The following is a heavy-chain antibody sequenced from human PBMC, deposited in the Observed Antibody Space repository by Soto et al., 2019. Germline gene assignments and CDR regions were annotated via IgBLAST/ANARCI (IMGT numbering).Heavy chain of an antibody. V-gene: IGHV4-34*01. CDR1: GGSFSGYY. J-gene: IGHJ6*02. D-gene: IGHD6-13*01. CDR2: INHSGST. CDR3: ARVKQQLVQTYYYYYYGMDV. Sequence: KPSETLSLTCAVYGGSFSGYYWSWIRQPPGKGLEWIGEINHSGSTNYNPSLKSRVTISVDTSKNQFSLKLSSVTAADTAVYYCARVKQQLVQTYYYYYYGMDVWGQGTTVTVS.